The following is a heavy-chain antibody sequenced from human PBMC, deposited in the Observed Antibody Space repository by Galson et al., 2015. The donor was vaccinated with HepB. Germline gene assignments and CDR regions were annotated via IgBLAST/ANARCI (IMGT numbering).Heavy chain of an antibody. V-gene: IGHV3-7*03. CDR1: GFTFSSYW. CDR2: IKQDGSEK. D-gene: IGHD6-19*01. Sequence: SLRLSCAASGFTFSSYWMSWVRQAPGKGLEWVANIKQDGSEKYYVDSVKGRFTISRDNAKNSLYLQMNSLRAEDTAVYYCARVAVAALYYGMDVWGQGTTVTVSS. CDR3: ARVAVAALYYGMDV. J-gene: IGHJ6*02.